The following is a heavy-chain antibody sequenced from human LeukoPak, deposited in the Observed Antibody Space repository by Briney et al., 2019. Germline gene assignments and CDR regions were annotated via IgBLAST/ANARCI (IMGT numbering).Heavy chain of an antibody. D-gene: IGHD6-13*01. J-gene: IGHJ4*02. CDR3: ARDRATTRGYSSSSGFDY. CDR2: IYYSGST. Sequence: PSETLSLTCTVSGGSISSGGYYWSWIRQHPGKGLEWIGYIYYSGSTYYNPSLKSRVTISVDTSKNQFSLKLSSVTAADTAVYYCARDRATTRGYSSSSGFDYWGQGTLVTVSS. V-gene: IGHV4-31*03. CDR1: GGSISSGGYY.